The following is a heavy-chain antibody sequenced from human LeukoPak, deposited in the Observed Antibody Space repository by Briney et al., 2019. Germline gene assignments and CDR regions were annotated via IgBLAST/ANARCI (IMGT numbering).Heavy chain of an antibody. V-gene: IGHV3-23*01. D-gene: IGHD5-24*01. CDR1: GFTFSSYA. CDR2: ISGSGGST. CDR3: AKGAGGRDSYNKNQGI. J-gene: IGHJ4*02. Sequence: GGSLRLSCAASGFTFSSYAMSWVRQAPGKGLEWVSAISGSGGSTYYADSVKGRFTISRDNSKNTLYLQMNSLRAEDTAVYYCAKGAGGRDSYNKNQGIWGQGTLVTVSS.